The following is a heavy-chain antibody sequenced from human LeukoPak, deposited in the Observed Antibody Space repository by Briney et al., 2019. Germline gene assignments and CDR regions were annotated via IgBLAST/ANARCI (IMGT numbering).Heavy chain of an antibody. Sequence: ASLKVSCKASVYTFTSDNTSCVRPTPEEGRECMGWMKPNGGNTGYAQKFQGRVTMSRNTSISTAYMELSSLRSEDTAVYYCARGEVVPAAMNDYWGQGTLVTVSS. CDR3: ARGEVVPAAMNDY. V-gene: IGHV1-8*01. CDR1: VYTFTSDN. J-gene: IGHJ4*02. D-gene: IGHD2-2*01. CDR2: MKPNGGNT.